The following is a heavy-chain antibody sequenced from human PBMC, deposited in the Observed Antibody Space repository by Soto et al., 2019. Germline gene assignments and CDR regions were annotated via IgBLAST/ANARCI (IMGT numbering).Heavy chain of an antibody. CDR3: ARGSLSDYVWGSYRYTPAVYYFDY. CDR2: INHSGST. V-gene: IGHV4-34*01. J-gene: IGHJ4*02. Sequence: QVQLQQWGAGLLKPSETLSLTCAVYGGSFSGYYWSWIRQPPGKGLEWIGEINHSGSTNYNPCLKSRVTISVDTSKNQFSLKLSSVTAVDTAVYYCARGSLSDYVWGSYRYTPAVYYFDYWGQGTLVTVSS. D-gene: IGHD3-16*02. CDR1: GGSFSGYY.